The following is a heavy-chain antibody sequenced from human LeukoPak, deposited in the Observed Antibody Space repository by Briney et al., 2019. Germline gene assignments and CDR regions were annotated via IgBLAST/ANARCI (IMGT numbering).Heavy chain of an antibody. CDR3: ARAGNYDFTMDV. CDR1: GFTFSSSA. J-gene: IGHJ6*02. Sequence: GGSLRLSCAASGFTFSSSAMSWVRQAPGKGLEWVSAISNNGGYTYYADSVQGRFTISRDNAKNSLYLQMNSLRAEDTAVYYCARAGNYDFTMDVWGQGTTVTVSS. CDR2: ISNNGGYT. V-gene: IGHV3-23*01. D-gene: IGHD3-3*01.